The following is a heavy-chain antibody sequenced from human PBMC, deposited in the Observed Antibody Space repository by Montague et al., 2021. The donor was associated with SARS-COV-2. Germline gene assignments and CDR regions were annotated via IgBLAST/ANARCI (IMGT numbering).Heavy chain of an antibody. CDR1: AGSISTNSYY. CDR2: ISYSGST. CDR3: ARLWDFYGSGSYKNSRFDP. V-gene: IGHV4-39*02. J-gene: IGHJ5*02. Sequence: SETLSLTCTVSAGSISTNSYYWAWIRRPPGKGLEWIGSISYSGSTYFNPSLESRLTMSVDTSKNHFSLKLSSVTAADTAVYYCARLWDFYGSGSYKNSRFDPWGQGTRVTVSS. D-gene: IGHD3-10*01.